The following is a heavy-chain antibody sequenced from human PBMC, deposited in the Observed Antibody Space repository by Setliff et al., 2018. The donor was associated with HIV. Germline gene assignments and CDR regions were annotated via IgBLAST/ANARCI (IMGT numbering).Heavy chain of an antibody. J-gene: IGHJ6*03. V-gene: IGHV1-2*02. CDR3: ARGGDYLGIPSYYYYYLDV. CDR1: GYTFTGYY. CDR2: INPNGGGT. Sequence: ASVKVSCKASGYTFTGYYMHWVRQAPGQGLEWMGWINPNGGGTNYAQKFQGRVTMTRDTSISTAYMELRSLRSEDTAVYYCARGGDYLGIPSYYYYYLDVWGKGTTVTVSS. D-gene: IGHD4-17*01.